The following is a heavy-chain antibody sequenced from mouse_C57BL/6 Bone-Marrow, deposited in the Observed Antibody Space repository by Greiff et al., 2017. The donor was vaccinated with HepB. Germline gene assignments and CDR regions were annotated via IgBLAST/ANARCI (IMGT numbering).Heavy chain of an antibody. CDR3: ARVYYGSRTSFDY. CDR1: GFSLSTFGMG. D-gene: IGHD1-1*01. V-gene: IGHV8-8*01. J-gene: IGHJ2*01. Sequence: QVTLKESGPGILQPSQTLSLTCSFSGFSLSTFGMGVGWIRQPSGKGLEWLVHIWWDDDKYYNPALKSRLTISKDTSKNQVFLKIANVDTADTATYYCARVYYGSRTSFDYWGQGTTLTVSS. CDR2: IWWDDDK.